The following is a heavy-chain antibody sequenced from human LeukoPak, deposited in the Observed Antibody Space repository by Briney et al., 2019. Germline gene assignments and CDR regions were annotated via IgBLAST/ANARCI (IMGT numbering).Heavy chain of an antibody. CDR1: GYTFTSYG. Sequence: ASVKVSCKASGYTFTSYGISWVRQAPGQGLEWMGWINAGNGNTKYSQEFQGRVTITRDTSASTAYMELSSLRSEDMAVYYCARGDPQLDFDYWGQGTLVTVSS. V-gene: IGHV1-3*03. CDR2: INAGNGNT. J-gene: IGHJ4*02. D-gene: IGHD3-10*01. CDR3: ARGDPQLDFDY.